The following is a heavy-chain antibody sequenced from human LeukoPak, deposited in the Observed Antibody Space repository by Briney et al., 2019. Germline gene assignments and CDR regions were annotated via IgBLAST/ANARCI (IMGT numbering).Heavy chain of an antibody. CDR3: ARGDYYYYGLDV. V-gene: IGHV3-21*01. J-gene: IGHJ6*02. CDR1: EFIFSDHT. Sequence: GSLRLSCAASEFIFSDHTMNWVRQAPGKGLDWVSSISGSSRYIYYADSVKGRFTISRDNAKNSLYLQMNSLRAEDTAVYYCARGDYYYYGLDVWGQGTTVTVSS. CDR2: ISGSSRYI.